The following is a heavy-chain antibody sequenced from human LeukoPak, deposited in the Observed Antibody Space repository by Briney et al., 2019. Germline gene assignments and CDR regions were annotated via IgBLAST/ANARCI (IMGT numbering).Heavy chain of an antibody. V-gene: IGHV4-4*07. D-gene: IGHD4-17*01. CDR3: ASDYGDYAEYFQH. CDR2: IYTSGST. CDR1: GGSISSYY. J-gene: IGHJ1*01. Sequence: PSETLSLTCTVSGGSISSYYWSWIRQPAGKGLEWIGRIYTSGSTNYNPSLKCRVTMSVDTSKNQFSLKLSSVTAADTAVYYCASDYGDYAEYFQHWGQGTLVTVSS.